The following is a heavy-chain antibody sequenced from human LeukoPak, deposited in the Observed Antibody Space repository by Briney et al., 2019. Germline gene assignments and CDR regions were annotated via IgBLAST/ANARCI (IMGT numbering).Heavy chain of an antibody. Sequence: GGSLRLSCAASGFTFSSYAMHWVRQAPGKGLEWVAVISYDGSNKYYADSVKDRFTISRDNSKNTLYLQMNSLRAEDTAVYYCARGAMAGYDGKGYYYYGMDVWGQGTTVTVSS. CDR3: ARGAMAGYDGKGYYYYGMDV. CDR2: ISYDGSNK. CDR1: GFTFSSYA. V-gene: IGHV3-30-3*01. J-gene: IGHJ6*02. D-gene: IGHD1-1*01.